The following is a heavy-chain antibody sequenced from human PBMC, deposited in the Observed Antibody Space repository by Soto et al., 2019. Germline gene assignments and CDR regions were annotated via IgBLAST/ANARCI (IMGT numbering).Heavy chain of an antibody. D-gene: IGHD2-15*01. V-gene: IGHV3-30-3*01. CDR2: ISYDGSNK. CDR1: GFTFSSYA. CDR3: ARDYDTGYCSGGSCYPILGYYYGMDV. J-gene: IGHJ6*02. Sequence: GGSLRLSCAASGFTFSSYAMHWVRQAPGKGLEWVAVISYDGSNKYYADSVKGRFTISRDNSKNTLYLQMNSLRAEDTAVYYCARDYDTGYCSGGSCYPILGYYYGMDVWGQGTTVTVSS.